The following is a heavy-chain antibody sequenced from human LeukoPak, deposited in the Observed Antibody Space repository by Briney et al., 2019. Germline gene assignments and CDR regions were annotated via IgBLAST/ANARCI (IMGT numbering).Heavy chain of an antibody. J-gene: IGHJ3*02. Sequence: SETLSLTCKVSGGSISNYYWSWIRQPPMKGLEWIGYINYSGSTHHNPSLKSRVTMSVDTSKNQFSLKLSSVTAADTAVYYCARAQPWELRGAFDIWGQGTMVTVSS. CDR1: GGSISNYY. D-gene: IGHD1-26*01. CDR2: INYSGST. CDR3: ARAQPWELRGAFDI. V-gene: IGHV4-59*08.